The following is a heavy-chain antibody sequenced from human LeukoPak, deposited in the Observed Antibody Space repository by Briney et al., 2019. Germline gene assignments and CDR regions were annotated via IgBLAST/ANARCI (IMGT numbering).Heavy chain of an antibody. D-gene: IGHD6-13*01. V-gene: IGHV3-33*01. J-gene: IGHJ6*02. CDR3: ARDRIAAAGTGDWRAWLGNYYYYYGMDV. Sequence: GGSLRLSCAASGFTFSSYGMHWVRQAPGKGLEWVAVIWYDGSNKYYADSAKGRFTISRDNSKNTLYLQMNSLRAEDTAVYYCARDRIAAAGTGDWRAWLGNYYYYYGMDVWGQGTTVTVSS. CDR2: IWYDGSNK. CDR1: GFTFSSYG.